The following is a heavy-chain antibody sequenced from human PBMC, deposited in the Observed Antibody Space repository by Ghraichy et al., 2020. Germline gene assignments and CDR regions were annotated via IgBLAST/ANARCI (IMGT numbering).Heavy chain of an antibody. Sequence: GGSLRLSCEASGFTFDDYGMHWVRQRPGRGLEWVSGINWSGDNINYAGSVSGRFTISRDNAKNSLYLQMNSLRPEDMALYYCVRRNADDAFDFWGQGAMVTVSS. CDR1: GFTFDDYG. CDR2: INWSGDNI. D-gene: IGHD2-8*01. V-gene: IGHV3-9*03. CDR3: VRRNADDAFDF. J-gene: IGHJ3*01.